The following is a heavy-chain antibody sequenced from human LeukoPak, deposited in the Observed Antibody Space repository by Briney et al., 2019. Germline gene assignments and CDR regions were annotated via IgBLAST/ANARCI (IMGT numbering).Heavy chain of an antibody. J-gene: IGHJ6*02. CDR2: INTKTGNP. D-gene: IGHD6-19*01. CDR1: GYTFTSYA. Sequence: ASVKVSCKASGYTFTSYAMNWVRQAPGQGLEWMGWINTKTGNPTYAQGFTGRFVFSLDTSVSTAYLQISGLKAEDTAVYYCARWLGYSSGWYLGGGYYYGMDVWGQGTTVTVSS. CDR3: ARWLGYSSGWYLGGGYYYGMDV. V-gene: IGHV7-4-1*02.